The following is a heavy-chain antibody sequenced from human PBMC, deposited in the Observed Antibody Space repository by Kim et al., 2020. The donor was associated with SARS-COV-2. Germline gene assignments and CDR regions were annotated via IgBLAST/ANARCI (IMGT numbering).Heavy chain of an antibody. Sequence: NYEQKFQGRVTITADKSTSTAYMELSSLRSEDTAVYYCARSALAPAAFDIWGQGTMVTVSS. J-gene: IGHJ3*02. D-gene: IGHD6-25*01. CDR3: ARSALAPAAFDI. V-gene: IGHV1-69*02.